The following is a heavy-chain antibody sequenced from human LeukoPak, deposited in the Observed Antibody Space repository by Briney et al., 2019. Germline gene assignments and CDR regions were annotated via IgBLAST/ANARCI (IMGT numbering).Heavy chain of an antibody. CDR3: ARGPLLEWLLDTYYYYGMDV. CDR1: GGSFSGYY. D-gene: IGHD3-3*01. J-gene: IGHJ6*02. Sequence: PSETLSLTCAVYGGSFSGYYWSWIRQPPGKGLEWIGEINHSGSTNYNPSLKSRVTISVDTSKNQFSLKLSSVTAADTAVYYCARGPLLEWLLDTYYYYGMDVWGQGTTVTVSS. V-gene: IGHV4-34*01. CDR2: INHSGST.